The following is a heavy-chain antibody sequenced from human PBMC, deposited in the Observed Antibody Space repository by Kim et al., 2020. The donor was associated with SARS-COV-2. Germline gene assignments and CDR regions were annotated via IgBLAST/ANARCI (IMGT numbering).Heavy chain of an antibody. Sequence: ASVKVSCKASGYTFTSYAMNWVRQAPGQGLEWMGWINTNTGNPTYAQGFTGRFVFSLDTSVSTAYLQISSLKAEDTAVYYCARGWYDGGSDPYFDYWGQGTLVTVSS. CDR1: GYTFTSYA. CDR3: ARGWYDGGSDPYFDY. CDR2: INTNTGNP. J-gene: IGHJ4*02. D-gene: IGHD6-13*01. V-gene: IGHV7-4-1*02.